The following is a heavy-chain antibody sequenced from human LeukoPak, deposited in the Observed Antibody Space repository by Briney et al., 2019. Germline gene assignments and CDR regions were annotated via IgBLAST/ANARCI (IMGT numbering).Heavy chain of an antibody. CDR3: ARGWDSGYVSF. V-gene: IGHV1-18*01. CDR2: ISAYNGDT. D-gene: IGHD5-12*01. Sequence: ASVKVSCKASGYTFTTYGISWVRQAPGQGLEWTGWISAYNGDTNYAQKFQGRVTMTTDTSTSTAYMELRSLRSDDTAVYYCARGWDSGYVSFWGQGTLVTVSS. J-gene: IGHJ4*02. CDR1: GYTFTTYG.